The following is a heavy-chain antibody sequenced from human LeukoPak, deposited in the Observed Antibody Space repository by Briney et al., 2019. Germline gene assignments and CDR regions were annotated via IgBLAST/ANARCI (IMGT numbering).Heavy chain of an antibody. CDR1: GGSISSSSYY. CDR2: IYYSGST. V-gene: IGHV4-39*07. D-gene: IGHD3-22*01. Sequence: SETLSPTCTVSGGSISSSSYYWGWIRQPPGKGLEWIGSIYYSGSTYYNPSLKSRVTISVDTSKNQFSLKLSSVTAADTAVYYCARSPNYYDSNLDYWGQGTLVTVSS. J-gene: IGHJ4*02. CDR3: ARSPNYYDSNLDY.